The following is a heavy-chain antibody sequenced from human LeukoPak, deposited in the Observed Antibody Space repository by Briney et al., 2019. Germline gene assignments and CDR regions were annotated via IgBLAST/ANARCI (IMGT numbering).Heavy chain of an antibody. CDR3: ARTPFRYGGVDY. CDR2: IYYSGST. Sequence: PSETLPLTCTVSGGSISSGDYYWSWIRQPPGKGLEWIGYIYYSGSTYYNPSLKSRVTISVDTSKNQFSLKLSSVTAADTAVYYCARTPFRYGGVDYWGQGTLVTVSS. CDR1: GGSISSGDYY. J-gene: IGHJ4*02. V-gene: IGHV4-30-4*01. D-gene: IGHD4-23*01.